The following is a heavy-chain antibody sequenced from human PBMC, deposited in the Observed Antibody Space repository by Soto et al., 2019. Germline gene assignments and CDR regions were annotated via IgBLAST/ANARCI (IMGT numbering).Heavy chain of an antibody. J-gene: IGHJ6*02. CDR3: AILCYDFWSGSSMDV. CDR2: IDPSDSYT. CDR1: GYSFTSYC. V-gene: IGHV5-10-1*01. Sequence: GESLKISCKGSGYSFTSYCISWVRQMPGKGLEWMGRIDPSDSYTNYSPSFQGHVTISADKSISTAYLQWSSLKASDTAMYYCAILCYDFWSGSSMDVCGQGASVTVS. D-gene: IGHD3-3*01.